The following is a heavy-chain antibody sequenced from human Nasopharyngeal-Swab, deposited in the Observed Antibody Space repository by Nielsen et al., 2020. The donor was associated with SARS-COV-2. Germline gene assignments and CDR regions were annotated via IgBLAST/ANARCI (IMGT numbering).Heavy chain of an antibody. CDR1: GFTFSSYW. CDR3: ARVSTAKGWIFDY. V-gene: IGHV3-7*05. Sequence: GGPLRLSCAASGFTFSSYWMSWVRQAPGKGLEWVPNIKQDGSEKYYVDSVKGRFTISRDNAKNSLYLQMNSLRAEDTAVYYCARVSTAKGWIFDYWGQGTLVTVSS. D-gene: IGHD5-18*01. CDR2: IKQDGSEK. J-gene: IGHJ4*02.